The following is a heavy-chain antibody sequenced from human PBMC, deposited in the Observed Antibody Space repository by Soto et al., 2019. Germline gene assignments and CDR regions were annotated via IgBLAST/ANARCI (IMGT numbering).Heavy chain of an antibody. V-gene: IGHV3-23*01. CDR2: ISGSGGST. CDR1: GFTFSSYA. J-gene: IGHJ6*02. D-gene: IGHD3-9*01. CDR3: AKEVTYDILTGPYYGMDV. Sequence: PGGSLRLSCAASGFTFSSYAMSWVRQAPGKGLEWVSAISGSGGSTYYADSVKGRFTISRDNSKNTLYLQMNSLRAEDTAVYYCAKEVTYDILTGPYYGMDVWGQGTTVTVSS.